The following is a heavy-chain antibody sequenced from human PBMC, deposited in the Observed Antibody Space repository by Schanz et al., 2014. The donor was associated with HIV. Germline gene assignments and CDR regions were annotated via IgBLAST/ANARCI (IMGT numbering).Heavy chain of an antibody. J-gene: IGHJ3*02. CDR2: IWYDGSKK. V-gene: IGHV3-33*01. Sequence: QLQVVESGGGVVQPGRSLRLSCAASGFTFSSYGIHWVRQAPGKGLEWVALIWYDGSKKYYADSVKGRFTISRDNSKNTLFLQMNSLRAEDTAVYYCARDLSLASSTPTLAFDIWGQGTMVTVSS. CDR3: ARDLSLASSTPTLAFDI. D-gene: IGHD2-2*01. CDR1: GFTFSSYG.